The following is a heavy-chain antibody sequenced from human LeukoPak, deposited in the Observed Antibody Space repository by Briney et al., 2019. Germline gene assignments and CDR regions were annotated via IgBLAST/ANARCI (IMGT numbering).Heavy chain of an antibody. J-gene: IGHJ4*02. CDR1: GGSFSGYY. Sequence: SETLSLTCAVYGGSFSGYYWSWIRQPPGKGLEWIGEINHSGSTNYNPSLKSRVTISVDTSKNQFPLKLSSVTAADTAVYYCARSSGQRDYWGQGTLVTVSS. CDR3: ARSSGQRDY. CDR2: INHSGST. D-gene: IGHD3-22*01. V-gene: IGHV4-34*01.